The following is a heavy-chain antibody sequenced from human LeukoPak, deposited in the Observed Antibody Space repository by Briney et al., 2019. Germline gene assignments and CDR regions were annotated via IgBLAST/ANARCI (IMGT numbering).Heavy chain of an antibody. CDR2: INHSGST. V-gene: IGHV4-34*01. Sequence: SETLSLTCAVYGGSFSGYYWSWIRQPPGKGLEWIGEINHSGSTNYNPSLKSRVTISVDTSKNQFSLKLSSVTAADTAEYYCARGSGYYSNWFDPWGQGTLVTVSS. CDR1: GGSFSGYY. D-gene: IGHD3-22*01. J-gene: IGHJ5*02. CDR3: ARGSGYYSNWFDP.